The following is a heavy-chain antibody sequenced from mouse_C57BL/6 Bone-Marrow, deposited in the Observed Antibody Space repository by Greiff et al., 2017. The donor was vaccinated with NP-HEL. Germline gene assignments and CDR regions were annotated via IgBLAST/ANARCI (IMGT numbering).Heavy chain of an antibody. D-gene: IGHD4-1*01. J-gene: IGHJ2*01. Sequence: VQLQESGAELARPGASVKLSCKASGYTFTSYGISWVKQRTGQGLEWIGEIYPRSGNTYYNEKFKGKATLTADKSSSTAYMELRSLTSEDSAVYFCARSNWDVPLDYWGQGTTLTVSS. CDR3: ARSNWDVPLDY. V-gene: IGHV1-81*01. CDR1: GYTFTSYG. CDR2: IYPRSGNT.